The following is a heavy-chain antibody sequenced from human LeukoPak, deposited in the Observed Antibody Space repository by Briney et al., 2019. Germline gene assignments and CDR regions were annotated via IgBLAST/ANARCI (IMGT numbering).Heavy chain of an antibody. D-gene: IGHD3-10*01. CDR1: GGSISSSSYY. Sequence: PSETPSLTCTVSGGSISSSSYYWGWIRQPPGKGLEWIGSIYYSGSTYYNPSLKSRVTISVDTSKNQFSLKLSSVTAADTAVYYCASEYGSGSYFFRPRWFDPWGQGTLVTVSS. CDR2: IYYSGST. J-gene: IGHJ5*02. CDR3: ASEYGSGSYFFRPRWFDP. V-gene: IGHV4-39*05.